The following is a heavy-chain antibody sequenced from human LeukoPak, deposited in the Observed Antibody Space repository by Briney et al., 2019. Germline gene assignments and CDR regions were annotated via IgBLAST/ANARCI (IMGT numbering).Heavy chain of an antibody. Sequence: ASVKVSCKASGGTFSSYAISWVRQAPGQGLEWMGGIIPIFGTANYAQMFQGRVTITADESTSTAYMELSSLRSEDTAVYYCARDRGVSYYGSGSGYYYGMDVWGQGTTVTVSS. CDR1: GGTFSSYA. V-gene: IGHV1-69*13. CDR2: IIPIFGTA. D-gene: IGHD3-10*01. J-gene: IGHJ6*02. CDR3: ARDRGVSYYGSGSGYYYGMDV.